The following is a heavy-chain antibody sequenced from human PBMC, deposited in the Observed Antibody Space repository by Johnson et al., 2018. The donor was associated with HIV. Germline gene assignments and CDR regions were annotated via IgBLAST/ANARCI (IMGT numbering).Heavy chain of an antibody. D-gene: IGHD1-26*01. CDR1: RFSFSNYA. Sequence: VQLVESGGGVVQPGRSLRLSCAASRFSFSNYAMHWVRQAPGKGLEWVSAISGSGGSTYYADSVKGRFTISRDNSKNTLYLQMNSLRVEDTAVYYCAKGGPTTGDTLDIWGQGTMVTVSS. CDR3: AKGGPTTGDTLDI. J-gene: IGHJ3*02. V-gene: IGHV3-23*04. CDR2: ISGSGGST.